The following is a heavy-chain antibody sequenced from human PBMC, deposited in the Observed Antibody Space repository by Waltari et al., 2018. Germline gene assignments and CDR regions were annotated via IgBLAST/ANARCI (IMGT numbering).Heavy chain of an antibody. CDR1: GDYFSRYW. J-gene: IGHJ6*03. D-gene: IGHD4-4*01. V-gene: IGHV4-4*07. CDR3: ARGGYSNYDWRNYFYYMDV. Sequence: QVQLQESGPGLVKPSETLALTCSVSGDYFSRYWWTWIRKPAGKGLEWIGHVYRTGSTNYNPTLRSRATISIDTSKQEFSLELRSVTTADTAEYYCARGGYSNYDWRNYFYYMDVWGKGTTVTVSS. CDR2: VYRTGST.